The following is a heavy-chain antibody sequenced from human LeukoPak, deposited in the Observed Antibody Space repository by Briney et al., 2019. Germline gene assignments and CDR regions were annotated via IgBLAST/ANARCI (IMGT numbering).Heavy chain of an antibody. CDR1: GFTFSRYW. J-gene: IGHJ6*02. V-gene: IGHV3-23*01. CDR3: AKDRSPRFCGGGSCYSAPFGMDV. Sequence: PGGSLRLSCAASGFTFSRYWMSWVRQAPGKGLEWVSSIHDSGGSTYSADSVKGRFTISRDNSKNTHLQMNSLRAEDTAVYYCAKDRSPRFCGGGSCYSAPFGMDVWGQGTTVKVSS. D-gene: IGHD2-15*01. CDR2: IHDSGGST.